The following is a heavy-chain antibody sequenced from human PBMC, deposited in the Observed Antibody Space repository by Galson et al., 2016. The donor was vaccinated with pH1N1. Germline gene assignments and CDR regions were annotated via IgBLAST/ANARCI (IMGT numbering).Heavy chain of an antibody. D-gene: IGHD3-16*01. CDR2: IYPSDSDA. CDR1: GYTFSDHW. V-gene: IGHV5-51*01. CDR3: VRTHRRQGVINFGAVMAFDS. Sequence: QSGAEVKKPGESLQISCQASGYTFSDHWIGWVRQVPGKGLEWVAIIYPSDSDAKYSPPFQGQVTISSDTSISTAFMQWTSLKASDTGMYDCVRTHRRQGVINFGAVMAFDSWGQGTLVTVSS. J-gene: IGHJ4*02.